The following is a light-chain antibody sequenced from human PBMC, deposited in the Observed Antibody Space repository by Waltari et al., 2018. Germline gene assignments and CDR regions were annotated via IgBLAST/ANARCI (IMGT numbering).Light chain of an antibody. J-gene: IGLJ3*02. V-gene: IGLV1-40*01. Sequence: QSVLTQPPSVSGTPGQTVPLSSPGKHSNIGTSFVVPADQQLPGAAPKLLIFGNTNRPSGVPDRFSGSKSGASASLAITGLQAEDEADYYCQSYDSRLVSWVFGGGTKLTLL. CDR3: QSYDSRLVSWV. CDR2: GNT. CDR1: HSNIGTSFV.